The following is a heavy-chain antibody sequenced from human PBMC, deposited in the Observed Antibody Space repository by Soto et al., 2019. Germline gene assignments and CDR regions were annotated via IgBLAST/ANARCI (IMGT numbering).Heavy chain of an antibody. J-gene: IGHJ3*02. V-gene: IGHV3-30-3*01. CDR3: AGAYSTSSWRAFDI. CDR2: TSYDGSNK. D-gene: IGHD6-6*01. CDR1: GFTFSTYG. Sequence: QVQLGESGGGVVQPGRSLRLSCAASGFTFSTYGIHWVRQAPGKGREWVAVTSYDGSNKYYADSVKGRFTISRDNSKNTLYLQMNSLRAEDTAVYYCAGAYSTSSWRAFDIWGQGTLVIVSS.